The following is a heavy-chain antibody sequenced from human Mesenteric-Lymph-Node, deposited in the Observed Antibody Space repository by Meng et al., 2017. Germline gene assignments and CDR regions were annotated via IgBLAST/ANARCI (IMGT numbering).Heavy chain of an antibody. CDR2: FHYSGST. V-gene: IGHV4-38-2*02. CDR1: SFSLNTDYY. CDR3: ARRLLWFGELSWGSNDAFDI. D-gene: IGHD3-10*01. Sequence: SETLSLTCTVSSFSLNTDYYWGWIRQPPGKGLEWIGNFHYSGSTNYNPSLKSRVTISVDTSKNQFSLKLNSVTAADTAVYYCARRLLWFGELSWGSNDAFDIWGQGTMVTVSS. J-gene: IGHJ3*02.